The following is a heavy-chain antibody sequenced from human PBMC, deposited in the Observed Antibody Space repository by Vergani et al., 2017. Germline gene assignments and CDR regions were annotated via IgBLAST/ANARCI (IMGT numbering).Heavy chain of an antibody. CDR3: ARELAAVSYYYGMDV. J-gene: IGHJ6*02. CDR1: GDTFSDYY. V-gene: IGHV1-2*02. CDR2: INPNTGGT. Sequence: QVQLLQSGAEVKKSGASVKVSCKASGDTFSDYYIHWVRQAPGQGLEWMAWINPNTGGTNYAQKFQGRVTMTRDTSISTAYMELSRLTSDDTAVYYCARELAAVSYYYGMDVWGQGTTVTVSS. D-gene: IGHD6-13*01.